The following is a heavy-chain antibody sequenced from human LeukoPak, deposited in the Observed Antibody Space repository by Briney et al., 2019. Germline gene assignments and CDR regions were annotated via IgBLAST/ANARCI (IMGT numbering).Heavy chain of an antibody. Sequence: SQTLSLTCTVSGVSISSGGYSWSWIRQHPGKGLEWIGYIYYSGSTYYNPSLKSRVTISVDTSKNQFSLKLSSVTAADTAVYYCASRSYGSGSYAVDYWDQGTLVTVSS. V-gene: IGHV4-31*03. D-gene: IGHD3-10*01. J-gene: IGHJ4*02. CDR2: IYYSGST. CDR3: ASRSYGSGSYAVDY. CDR1: GVSISSGGYS.